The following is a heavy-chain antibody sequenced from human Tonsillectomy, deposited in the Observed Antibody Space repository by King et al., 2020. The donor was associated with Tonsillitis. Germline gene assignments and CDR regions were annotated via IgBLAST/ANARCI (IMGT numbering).Heavy chain of an antibody. CDR3: ARDRDSSGYDSYFDY. J-gene: IGHJ4*02. Sequence: VQLVESGGGLVQPGGSLRLSCAASGFTFSSYEMNWVRQAPGKGLEWVSYISSSGSTIYYADSLKGRFTISRDNAKNSLYLQMNSLRAEDTAVYYCARDRDSSGYDSYFDYWGQGTLVTVSS. CDR1: GFTFSSYE. CDR2: ISSSGSTI. V-gene: IGHV3-48*03. D-gene: IGHD5-12*01.